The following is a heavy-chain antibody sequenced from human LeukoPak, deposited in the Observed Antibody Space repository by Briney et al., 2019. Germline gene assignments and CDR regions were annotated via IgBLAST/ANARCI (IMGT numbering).Heavy chain of an antibody. CDR1: GFTFSDYN. D-gene: IGHD3-10*02. Sequence: GGSLRLSCAASGFTFSDYNMRWIRQAPGKGLEWVSYISSSSSTIYYAGSVKGRFTISRDNAKNSLYLQMNSLRAEDTAVYYCAELGITMIGGVWGKGTTVTISS. V-gene: IGHV3-11*04. CDR2: ISSSSSTI. J-gene: IGHJ6*04. CDR3: AELGITMIGGV.